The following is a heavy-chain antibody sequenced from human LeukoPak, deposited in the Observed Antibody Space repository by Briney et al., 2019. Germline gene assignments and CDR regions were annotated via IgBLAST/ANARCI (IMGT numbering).Heavy chain of an antibody. D-gene: IGHD1-7*01. V-gene: IGHV3-30*18. CDR1: GFTFSSYG. J-gene: IGHJ6*02. Sequence: PGGSLRLSCAASGFTFSSYGMHWVRQAPGKGLEWVAVISYDGSNKYYADSVKGRFTISRDNSKNTLYLQMNSLRAEDTAVHYCAKDGELHAGMDVWGQGTTVTVSS. CDR2: ISYDGSNK. CDR3: AKDGELHAGMDV.